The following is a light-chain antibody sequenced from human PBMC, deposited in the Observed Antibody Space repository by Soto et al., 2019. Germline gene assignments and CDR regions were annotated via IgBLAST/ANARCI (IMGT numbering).Light chain of an antibody. CDR1: QSINNY. Sequence: DIQMTQSPASLSVSVGDRVTTTCRASQSINNYLNWYLQRPGQAPKLLIRSASTLQRGVPSRFSGSGSRTEFTLTIADLQPVDFGTYYCQQSLTMPITFGHGTRLDIK. CDR2: SAS. V-gene: IGKV1-39*01. CDR3: QQSLTMPIT. J-gene: IGKJ5*01.